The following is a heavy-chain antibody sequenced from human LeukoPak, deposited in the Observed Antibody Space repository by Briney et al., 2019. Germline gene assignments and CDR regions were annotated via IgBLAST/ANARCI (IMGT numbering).Heavy chain of an antibody. J-gene: IGHJ2*01. CDR2: ISGRDDST. V-gene: IGHV3-23*01. CDR1: GFTFNTYA. D-gene: IGHD5/OR15-5a*01. Sequence: GGSLRLSCAASGFTFNTYAMSWVRQSPERGLEWVSAISGRDDSTFYANSVRGQFTISSDTSKNTLYLQMSTLRAEDTAVYYCAKGSTSFWYFDLWGRGTLVTVSS. CDR3: AKGSTSFWYFDL.